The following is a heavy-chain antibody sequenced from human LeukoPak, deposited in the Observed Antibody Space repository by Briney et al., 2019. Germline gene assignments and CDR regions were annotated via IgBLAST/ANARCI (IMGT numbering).Heavy chain of an antibody. Sequence: ASVKVSCKASGYTFTSYYMHWVRQAPGRGLEWMGIINPSGGATSYAQKFQGRVTMTRDTSTRTVYMELSSLRSEDTAVYYCATEIVQVDYYYYYGMDVWGQGTTVTVSS. J-gene: IGHJ6*02. CDR3: ATEIVQVDYYYYYGMDV. CDR2: INPSGGAT. D-gene: IGHD1-1*01. V-gene: IGHV1-46*01. CDR1: GYTFTSYY.